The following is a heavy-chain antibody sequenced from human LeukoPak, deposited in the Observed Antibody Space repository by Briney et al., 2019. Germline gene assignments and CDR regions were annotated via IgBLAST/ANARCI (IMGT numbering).Heavy chain of an antibody. J-gene: IGHJ4*02. CDR3: AKDEVLRYFDWLSLVSADY. CDR2: INPNSGGT. V-gene: IGHV1-2*02. Sequence: ASVKVSCKASGYTFTGYYMHWVRQAPGQGLEWMGWINPNSGGTNYAQKFQGRVTMTRDTSISTTYMELSRLRSDDTAVYYCAKDEVLRYFDWLSLVSADYWGQGTLVTVSS. CDR1: GYTFTGYY. D-gene: IGHD3-9*01.